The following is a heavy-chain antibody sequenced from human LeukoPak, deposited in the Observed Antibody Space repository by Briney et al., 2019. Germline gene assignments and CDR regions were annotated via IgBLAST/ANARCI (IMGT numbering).Heavy chain of an antibody. CDR1: GFTFSSYG. V-gene: IGHV3-30*02. J-gene: IGHJ4*02. Sequence: PGGSLRLSCAASGFTFSSYGMHRVRQAPGKGLEWVAFIRYDGSNKYYADSVKGRFTISRDNSKNTLYLQMNSLRAEDTAVYYCAKDQLLYTMTSGFDYWGQGTLVTVSS. CDR3: AKDQLLYTMTSGFDY. D-gene: IGHD2-2*02. CDR2: IRYDGSNK.